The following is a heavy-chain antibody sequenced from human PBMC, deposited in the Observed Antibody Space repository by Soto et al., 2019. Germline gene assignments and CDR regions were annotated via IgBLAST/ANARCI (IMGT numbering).Heavy chain of an antibody. J-gene: IGHJ4*02. D-gene: IGHD6-19*01. V-gene: IGHV3-23*01. CDR3: ASRTSGWYFDY. CDR1: GFTFSSYA. CDR2: ISGSGGST. Sequence: EVQLLESGGGLVQPGGSLRLSCIASGFTFSSYAMSWVRQAPGKGLGWVSVISGSGGSTYYADSVKGRFTISRDNSKNTLYLQMNSLRAEDTAVYYCASRTSGWYFDYWGQGTLVTVSS.